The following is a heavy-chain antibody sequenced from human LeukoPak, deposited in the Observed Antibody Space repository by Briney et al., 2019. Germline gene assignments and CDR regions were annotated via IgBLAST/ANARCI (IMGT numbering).Heavy chain of an antibody. J-gene: IGHJ4*02. CDR3: ATSFDSSGND. CDR2: IYKDGSVK. V-gene: IGHV3-7*01. D-gene: IGHD4-23*01. Sequence: AGGSLRLSCAASGFTFSTYWMSWVRQAPGKGLEWVGNIYKDGSVKNYVDSVKGRFTISRDNTKNSLYLEMNNLRVEDTAIYHCATSFDSSGNDWGRGTLVTVSS. CDR1: GFTFSTYW.